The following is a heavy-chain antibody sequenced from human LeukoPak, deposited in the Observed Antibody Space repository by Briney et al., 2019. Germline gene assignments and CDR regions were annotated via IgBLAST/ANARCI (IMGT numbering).Heavy chain of an antibody. CDR1: GFTFSSYE. Sequence: GGSLRLSCAASGFTFSSYEMNWVRQAPGKGLEWVSYISSSGSTIYYADSVKGRFTISRDNAKNSLYLQMNSLRAEDTAVYYCASANYGGNLYEQRAHWGQGTLVTVSS. D-gene: IGHD4-23*01. CDR3: ASANYGGNLYEQRAH. CDR2: ISSSGSTI. J-gene: IGHJ4*02. V-gene: IGHV3-48*03.